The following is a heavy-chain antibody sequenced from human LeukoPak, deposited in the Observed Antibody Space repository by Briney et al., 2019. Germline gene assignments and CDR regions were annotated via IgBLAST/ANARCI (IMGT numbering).Heavy chain of an antibody. D-gene: IGHD3-22*01. J-gene: IGHJ4*02. V-gene: IGHV4-38-2*02. Sequence: SETLSLTCAVSGYSISSGYFWAWIRQPPGKGLEWIGSISHSGRSYSKPSLKSRVIISVDTSNNQFSLKLTSVTAADTATYYCARDGYYYDGSFEYWGQGIRVAVSS. CDR1: GYSISSGYF. CDR3: ARDGYYYDGSFEY. CDR2: ISHSGRS.